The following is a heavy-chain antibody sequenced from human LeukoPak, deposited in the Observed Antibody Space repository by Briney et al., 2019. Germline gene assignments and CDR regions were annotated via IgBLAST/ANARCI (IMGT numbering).Heavy chain of an antibody. CDR1: GFTFDDYA. CDR3: AKERAGYTNPYYFDY. D-gene: IGHD3-16*02. Sequence: PGRSLRLSCAASGFTFDDYAMHWVRQAPGKGLEWVSGISWNSGSIGYADSVKGRFTISRDNAKNSLYLHMNSLRAEDTAVYYCAKERAGYTNPYYFDYWGQGTLVTVSS. J-gene: IGHJ4*02. CDR2: ISWNSGSI. V-gene: IGHV3-9*01.